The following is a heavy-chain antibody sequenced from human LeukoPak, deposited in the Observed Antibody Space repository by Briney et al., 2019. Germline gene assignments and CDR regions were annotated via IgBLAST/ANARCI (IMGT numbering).Heavy chain of an antibody. D-gene: IGHD2/OR15-2a*01. CDR2: TYSGGTT. CDR3: ARHDVQVI. J-gene: IGHJ4*02. CDR1: GFTFSSFF. V-gene: IGHV3-66*04. Sequence: GGSLRLSCSASGFTFSSFFVSCVRQAPGKGLEWVSLTYSGGTTDYADSVKGRFTVSRDNSKNTLYLQMNSLRAEDTAMYYCARHDVQVIWRQGTLVTVSS.